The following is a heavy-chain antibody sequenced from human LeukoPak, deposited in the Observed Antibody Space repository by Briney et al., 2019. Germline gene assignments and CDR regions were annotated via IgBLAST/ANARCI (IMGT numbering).Heavy chain of an antibody. CDR2: ISSSSSYI. D-gene: IGHD4-23*01. V-gene: IGHV3-21*01. CDR1: GFTFSSYS. CDR3: ARDITVVLGYDAFDI. J-gene: IGHJ3*02. Sequence: GGSLRLSCAASGFTFSSYSMNWVRQAPGKGLEWVSSISSSSSYIYYADSVKGRFTISRDNAKNSLYLQMNSLRAEDTAVYYCARDITVVLGYDAFDIWGQGTMVTVSS.